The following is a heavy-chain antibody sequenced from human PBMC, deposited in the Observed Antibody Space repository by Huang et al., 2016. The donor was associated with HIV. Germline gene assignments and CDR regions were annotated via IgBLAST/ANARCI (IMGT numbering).Heavy chain of an antibody. D-gene: IGHD2-21*02. J-gene: IGHJ3*01. Sequence: EVQLVQSGAEMKRPGESLKISCKVSGYSFTRQWIGWVRQMPGKGPEWMGILYPGDSDVKYSPTFQGQVTSSADNSISTAYLQWKSLKVSDTAMYFCARPPTYSDDGGYYIDAFGVWGRGTMVTVS. CDR2: LYPGDSDV. CDR1: GYSFTRQW. CDR3: ARPPTYSDDGGYYIDAFGV. V-gene: IGHV5-51*03.